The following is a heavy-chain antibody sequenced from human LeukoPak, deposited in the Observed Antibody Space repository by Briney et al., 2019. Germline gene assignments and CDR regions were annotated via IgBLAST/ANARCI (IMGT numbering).Heavy chain of an antibody. J-gene: IGHJ4*02. Sequence: SETLSLTCTVSGGSISSGSYYWSWIRQPAGKGLEWIGRIYTSGSTNYNPSLKSRVTISVDTSKNQFSLKLSSVTAADTAVYYCARVDRGVKDYWGQGTLVTVSS. CDR3: ARVDRGVKDY. CDR2: IYTSGST. D-gene: IGHD3-10*01. CDR1: GGSISSGSYY. V-gene: IGHV4-61*02.